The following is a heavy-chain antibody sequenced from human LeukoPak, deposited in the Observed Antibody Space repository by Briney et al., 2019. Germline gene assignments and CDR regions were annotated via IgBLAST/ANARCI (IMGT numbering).Heavy chain of an antibody. CDR1: GGSFSGYY. D-gene: IGHD4-17*01. J-gene: IGHJ5*02. Sequence: SETLSLTCAVYGGSFSGYYWSWIRQPPGKGLEWIGEINYSGRTNYNPSLKSRVTISVDTSKNQFSLKLSSVTAADTAVYYCARLVVRTVTRDPDLNWFDPWGQGTLVTVSS. CDR2: INYSGRT. CDR3: ARLVVRTVTRDPDLNWFDP. V-gene: IGHV4-34*01.